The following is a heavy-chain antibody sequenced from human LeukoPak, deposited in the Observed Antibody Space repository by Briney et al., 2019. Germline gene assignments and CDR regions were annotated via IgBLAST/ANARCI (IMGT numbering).Heavy chain of an antibody. CDR1: GGSISSYY. J-gene: IGHJ4*02. D-gene: IGHD3-16*01. V-gene: IGHV4-59*08. CDR3: ARRRVGEYYFDY. CDR2: IYYSGST. Sequence: SETLSLTCTVSGGSISSYYWSWIRQPPGKRLEWIGYIYYSGSTNYNPSLKSRVTISVDTSKNQFSLKLSSVTAADTAVYYCARRRVGEYYFDYWGQGTLVTVSS.